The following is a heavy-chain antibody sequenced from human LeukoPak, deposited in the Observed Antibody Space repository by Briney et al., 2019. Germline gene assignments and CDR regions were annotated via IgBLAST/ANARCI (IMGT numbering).Heavy chain of an antibody. CDR2: ISYDGSNK. V-gene: IGHV3-30*19. CDR1: GFTFSSYG. J-gene: IGHJ6*02. Sequence: GGSLRLSCAASGFTFSSYGMHWVRQAPGKGLEWVAVISYDGSNKYYADSVKGRFTISRDNSKNTLYLQMNSLRAEDTAVYYCARDLPRVLPGLQWLGYYGMDVWGQGTTVTVSS. CDR3: ARDLPRVLPGLQWLGYYGMDV. D-gene: IGHD6-19*01.